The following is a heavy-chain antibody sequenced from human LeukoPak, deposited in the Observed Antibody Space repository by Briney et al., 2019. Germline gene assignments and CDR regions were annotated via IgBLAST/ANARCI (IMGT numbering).Heavy chain of an antibody. V-gene: IGHV7-4-1*02. CDR1: GYTFTNYA. CDR2: INTISGKP. D-gene: IGHD6-19*01. Sequence: ASVKVSCKASGYTFTNYAMNWVRQAPGQGLEWMGWINTISGKPTYAQGFTGRFVFSLDTSVSTAYLQITSLKAGDTAIYYCARGWGRTNIAVAGSWFDPWGQGSLVTVSS. CDR3: ARGWGRTNIAVAGSWFDP. J-gene: IGHJ5*02.